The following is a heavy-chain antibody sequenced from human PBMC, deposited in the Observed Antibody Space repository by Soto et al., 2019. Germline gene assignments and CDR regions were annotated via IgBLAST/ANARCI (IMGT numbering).Heavy chain of an antibody. CDR1: GGSISSGGYY. V-gene: IGHV4-31*03. CDR2: IYYSGST. D-gene: IGHD3-10*01. Sequence: QVQLQESGPGLVKPSQTLSLTCTVSGGSISSGGYYWSWIRQHPGKGLEWIGYIYYSGSTYYNPSHXGRVTISVDTXXNXCXPKLSSVTAADTAVYYCAQTAMVRGIEGYYYYGMDVWGQGTTVTVSS. J-gene: IGHJ6*02. CDR3: AQTAMVRGIEGYYYYGMDV.